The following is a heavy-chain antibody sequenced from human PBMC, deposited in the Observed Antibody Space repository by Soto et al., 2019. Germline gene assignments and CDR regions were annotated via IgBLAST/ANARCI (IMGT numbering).Heavy chain of an antibody. V-gene: IGHV3-11*01. J-gene: IGHJ3*02. CDR1: GFTFSDYY. CDR2: ISSSGSTI. D-gene: IGHD3-22*01. CDR3: ARAPRGYYYDSSGYFVDAFDI. Sequence: VQLVESGGGLVQPGGSLRLSCAASGFTFSDYYMSWIRQAPGKGLEWVSYISSSGSTIYYADSVKGRFTISRDNAKNSLYLQMNSLRAEDTAVYYCARAPRGYYYDSSGYFVDAFDIWGQGTMVTVSS.